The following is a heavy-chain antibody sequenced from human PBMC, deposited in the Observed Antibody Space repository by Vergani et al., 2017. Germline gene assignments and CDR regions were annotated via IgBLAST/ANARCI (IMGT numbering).Heavy chain of an antibody. CDR3: AAMEYYYDSSGYYRPEYFQH. CDR1: GFTFSSFS. V-gene: IGHV3-48*02. Sequence: EVQLVESGGGLVQPGGSLRLSCAASGFTFSSFSMTWVRQAPGKGLELVSYISSSSGTIYYADSVKGRFTISRDNAKNSLYLQMNSLRDEDTAVYYCAAMEYYYDSSGYYRPEYFQHWGQGTLVTVSS. J-gene: IGHJ1*01. D-gene: IGHD3-22*01. CDR2: ISSSSGTI.